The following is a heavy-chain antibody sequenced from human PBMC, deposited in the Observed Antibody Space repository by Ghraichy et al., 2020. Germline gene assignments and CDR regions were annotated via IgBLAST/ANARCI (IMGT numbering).Heavy chain of an antibody. Sequence: ASVKVSCKTAGYNFTNYDISWVRQASGQGPEWMGWVNPISTNSGYAQNFEGRVSLTSDTSTSTAYMELHGLRSDDTAIYYCERALSNHLLSDYWGQGTLVTVSS. CDR3: ERALSNHLLSDY. D-gene: IGHD3-10*01. CDR1: GYNFTNYD. CDR2: VNPISTNS. J-gene: IGHJ4*02. V-gene: IGHV1-8*02.